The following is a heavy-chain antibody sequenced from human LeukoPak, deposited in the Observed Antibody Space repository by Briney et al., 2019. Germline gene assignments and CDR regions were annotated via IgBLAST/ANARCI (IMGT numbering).Heavy chain of an antibody. CDR1: GGSFSGYY. Sequence: SETLSLTCAVDGGSFSGYYWGWGRQPPGKGLEWIGEINNSGSTNYNPSLKSRVTISVDPSKNHFFLKLSSVTAADTAVYYCARAGRTMVRGVIRYWGQGTLVTVS. CDR2: INNSGST. V-gene: IGHV4-34*01. D-gene: IGHD3-10*01. J-gene: IGHJ4*02. CDR3: ARAGRTMVRGVIRY.